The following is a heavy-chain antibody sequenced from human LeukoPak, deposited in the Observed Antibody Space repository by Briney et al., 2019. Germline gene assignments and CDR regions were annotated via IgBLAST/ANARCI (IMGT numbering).Heavy chain of an antibody. D-gene: IGHD6-13*01. Sequence: SETLSLTCAVYGGSFSGYYWSWIRQPPGKGLEWIGEINHSGSTNYNPSLKSRVTISVDTSKNQFSLKLSSVTAADTAVYYCARRRGQYSSSWYSSQDYWGQGTLVTVSS. V-gene: IGHV4-34*01. CDR1: GGSFSGYY. J-gene: IGHJ4*02. CDR2: INHSGST. CDR3: ARRRGQYSSSWYSSQDY.